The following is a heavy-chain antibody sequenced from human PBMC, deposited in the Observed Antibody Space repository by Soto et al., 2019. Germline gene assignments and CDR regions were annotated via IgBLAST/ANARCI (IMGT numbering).Heavy chain of an antibody. Sequence: PGGSLKLTCAASGFTFSSYGMHWVRKAPGKGLEWVAVISYDGSNKYYADSVKGRFTISRDNSKNTLYLQMNSLRAEDTAVYYCANLLYDLGGYDSDYYYGMDVWGQGTTVTVSS. CDR2: ISYDGSNK. J-gene: IGHJ6*02. CDR1: GFTFSSYG. V-gene: IGHV3-30*18. CDR3: ANLLYDLGGYDSDYYYGMDV. D-gene: IGHD5-12*01.